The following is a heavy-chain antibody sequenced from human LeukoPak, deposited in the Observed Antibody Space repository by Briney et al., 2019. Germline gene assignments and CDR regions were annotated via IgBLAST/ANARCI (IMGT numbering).Heavy chain of an antibody. CDR1: GFTFSSYG. V-gene: IGHV3-30*03. CDR3: ARGYTSTWLFDY. CDR2: ISYDGTNK. D-gene: IGHD6-13*01. Sequence: GGSLRLSCAASGFTFSSYGMHWVRQAPGKGLEWVAVISYDGTNKYYADSVKGRFTISRDNSKNTLYLQMNSLRAEDTSIYYCARGYTSTWLFDYWGQGILVTVSS. J-gene: IGHJ4*02.